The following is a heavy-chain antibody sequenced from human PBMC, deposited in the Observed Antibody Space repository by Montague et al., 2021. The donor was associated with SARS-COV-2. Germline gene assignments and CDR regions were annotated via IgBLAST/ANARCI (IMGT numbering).Heavy chain of an antibody. CDR3: ARGDRWNWFDP. Sequence: SETLSLTCSVSGGSINSSYWNWIRQPPGRGLEWIGYIYYRGSTNYNPSLETRVTLSVDPSKNQFSLKLSSVTAADTAVYYCARGDRWNWFDPWGQGTLVIVSS. V-gene: IGHV4-59*01. J-gene: IGHJ5*02. CDR1: GGSINSSY. D-gene: IGHD5-24*01. CDR2: IYYRGST.